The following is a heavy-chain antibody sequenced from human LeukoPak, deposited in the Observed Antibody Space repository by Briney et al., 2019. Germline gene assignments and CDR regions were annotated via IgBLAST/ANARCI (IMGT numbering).Heavy chain of an antibody. CDR1: GFTFSSYA. J-gene: IGHJ4*02. V-gene: IGHV3-64*04. D-gene: IGHD4/OR15-4a*01. CDR2: ISSNGGST. CDR3: ARGLTMGHF. Sequence: QPGRSLRLSCSASGFTFSSYAMHWVRQAPGKGLEYVSAISSNGGSTYYADAVKGRFTISRDNAKNSLYLQMNSLRAEDTAVYYCARGLTMGHFGGQGTLVTVSS.